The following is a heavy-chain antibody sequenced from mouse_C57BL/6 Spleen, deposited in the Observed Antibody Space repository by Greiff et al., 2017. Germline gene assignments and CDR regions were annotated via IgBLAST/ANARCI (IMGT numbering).Heavy chain of an antibody. CDR1: GFTFSDAW. CDR2: IRNKANNHAT. CDR3: TRGYSTSYWYFDV. D-gene: IGHD5-1*01. Sequence: EVKLVESGGGLVQPGGSMKLSCAASGFTFSDAWMDWVRQSPEKGLEWVAEIRNKANNHATYYAESVEGRFTISRDDSKSSVYLQMNSLRAEDTGIYYCTRGYSTSYWYFDVWGTGTTVTVSS. V-gene: IGHV6-6*01. J-gene: IGHJ1*03.